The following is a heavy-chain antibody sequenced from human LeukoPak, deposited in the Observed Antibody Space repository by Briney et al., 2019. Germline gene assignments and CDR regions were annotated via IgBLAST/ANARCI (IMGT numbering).Heavy chain of an antibody. D-gene: IGHD3-9*01. V-gene: IGHV3-30*18. Sequence: PGGSLRLSCVVSGFTFSSNHWVRQAPGKGGEWVAVISYDGSKKYYADSGTGRFTISRDSSKNTLPLQMNILRAEDTAVYYCAKEYDRVHDAFDIWGQGTMVTVSS. CDR1: GFTFSSN. CDR3: AKEYDRVHDAFDI. J-gene: IGHJ3*02. CDR2: ISYDGSKK.